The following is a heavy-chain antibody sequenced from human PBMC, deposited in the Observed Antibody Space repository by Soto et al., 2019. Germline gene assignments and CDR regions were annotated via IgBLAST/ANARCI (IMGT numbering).Heavy chain of an antibody. Sequence: PGASLKISSKGSGYSFTSYWISWVRQMPGKGLEWMGRIDPSDSYTNYSPSFQGHVTISADKSISTAYLQWSSLKASDTAMYYCARRIVEATIQNAFDSWRQGTRVPVPS. D-gene: IGHD1-26*01. CDR2: IDPSDSYT. CDR3: ARRIVEATIQNAFDS. J-gene: IGHJ3*02. CDR1: GYSFTSYW. V-gene: IGHV5-10-1*01.